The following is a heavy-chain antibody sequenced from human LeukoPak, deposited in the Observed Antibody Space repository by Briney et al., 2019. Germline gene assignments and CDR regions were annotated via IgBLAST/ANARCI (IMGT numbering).Heavy chain of an antibody. CDR2: IGSDGGST. J-gene: IGHJ4*02. CDR3: ARDDTNGIDY. CDR1: GFTFSYYW. Sequence: GGSLGLSCAASGFTFSYYWMLWLRQTPGKGLVSVARIGSDGGSTRYADSVKGRFTISRDNAKNTLYLQLNSLSADDTGIYYCARDDTNGIDYWGQGTLVTVSS. V-gene: IGHV3-74*01. D-gene: IGHD2-2*01.